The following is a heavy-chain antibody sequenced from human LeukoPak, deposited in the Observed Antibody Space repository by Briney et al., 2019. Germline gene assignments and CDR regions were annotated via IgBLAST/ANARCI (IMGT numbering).Heavy chain of an antibody. V-gene: IGHV4-59*01. CDR1: GGSISSYY. Sequence: SETLSLTCTVSGGSISSYYWSWIRQPPGKGLEWIGYIYYSGSTNYNPSLKSRVTISVDTSKNQFSLKLSSVTAADTAVYYCARDRYDASDIWGLGTMVTVSS. J-gene: IGHJ3*02. CDR3: ARDRYDASDI. CDR2: IYYSGST.